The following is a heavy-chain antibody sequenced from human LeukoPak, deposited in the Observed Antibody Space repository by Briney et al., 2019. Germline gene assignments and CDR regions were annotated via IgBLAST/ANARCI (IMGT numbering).Heavy chain of an antibody. CDR1: GGTFSSYA. D-gene: IGHD6-13*01. V-gene: IGHV1-69*05. J-gene: IGHJ4*02. CDR2: IIPIFGTA. CDR3: ARGEAAAGTDY. Sequence: GASVKVSCKASGGTFSSYAISWVRQAPGQGLEWMGRIIPIFGTANHAQKFQGRVTITTDESTSTAYMELSSLRSEDTAVYYCARGEAAAGTDYWGQGTLVTVSS.